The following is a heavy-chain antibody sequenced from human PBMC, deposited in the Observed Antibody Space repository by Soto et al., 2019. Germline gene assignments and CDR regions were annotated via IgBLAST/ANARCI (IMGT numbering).Heavy chain of an antibody. J-gene: IGHJ6*02. CDR3: ARDLFGDYDYYYGMDV. CDR1: GGSISSYY. V-gene: IGHV4-4*07. D-gene: IGHD3-10*02. Sequence: SETLSLTCTVSGGSISSYYWSWIRQPAGKGLEWIGRIYYSGSTNYNPSLKSRVTISVDTSKNQFSLKLSSVTAADTAVYYCARDLFGDYDYYYGMDVWGQGTTVTVSS. CDR2: IYYSGST.